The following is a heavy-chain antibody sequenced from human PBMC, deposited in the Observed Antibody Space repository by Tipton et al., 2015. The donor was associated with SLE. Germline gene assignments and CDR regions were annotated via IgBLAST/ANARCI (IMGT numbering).Heavy chain of an antibody. CDR1: GGSISESTYS. CDR3: ARTAGRSVKLWYFDL. V-gene: IGHV4-39*07. J-gene: IGHJ2*01. Sequence: TLSLTCTVSGGSISESTYSWDWIRQAPGKGLEWIGSMYFSGNTYYNPFLRSRVTMSIDTSKNQFSLKLSSVTDVDTAVYYCARTAGRSVKLWYFDLWGRGTLVTVSS. D-gene: IGHD5-18*01. CDR2: MYFSGNT.